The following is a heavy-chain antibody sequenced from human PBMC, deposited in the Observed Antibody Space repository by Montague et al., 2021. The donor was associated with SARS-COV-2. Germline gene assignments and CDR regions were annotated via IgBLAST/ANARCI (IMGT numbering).Heavy chain of an antibody. D-gene: IGHD6-13*01. Sequence: SLRLSCAASGFTFSSYGMHWVRQAPGKGLEWVAVIWYDGSNKYXXXSXEGRFTISRDNSKNTLYLQMNSLRGDDTAVYYCARAPSRSWTLDYWGQGTLVTVSS. CDR1: GFTFSSYG. V-gene: IGHV3-33*01. CDR2: IWYDGSNK. J-gene: IGHJ4*02. CDR3: ARAPSRSWTLDY.